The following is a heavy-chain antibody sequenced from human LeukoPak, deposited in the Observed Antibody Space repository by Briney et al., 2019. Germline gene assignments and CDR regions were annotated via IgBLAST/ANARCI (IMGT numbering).Heavy chain of an antibody. CDR2: ISGSGGST. Sequence: PGGSLRLSCAASGFTFSSYAMSWVRQAPGKGLEWVSAISGSGGSTYYADSVKGRLTISRDNSKNTLYLQMNSLRAEDTAVYYCAKRYYYDSSGYYSYYFDYWGQGTLVTVSS. D-gene: IGHD3-22*01. J-gene: IGHJ4*02. CDR3: AKRYYYDSSGYYSYYFDY. V-gene: IGHV3-23*01. CDR1: GFTFSSYA.